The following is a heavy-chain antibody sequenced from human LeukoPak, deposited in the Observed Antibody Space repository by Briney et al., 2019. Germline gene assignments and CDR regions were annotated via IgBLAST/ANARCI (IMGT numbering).Heavy chain of an antibody. CDR1: GGSISSGSYY. D-gene: IGHD5-12*01. Sequence: PSQTLSLTYTVSGGSISSGSYYWSWIRQPAGKGLEWIGRIYTSGSTNYNPSLKSRVTISVDTSKNQFSLKLSSVTAADTAMYYCARSTSGFILNWFDPWDQGTLVTVSS. J-gene: IGHJ5*02. CDR2: IYTSGST. V-gene: IGHV4-61*02. CDR3: ARSTSGFILNWFDP.